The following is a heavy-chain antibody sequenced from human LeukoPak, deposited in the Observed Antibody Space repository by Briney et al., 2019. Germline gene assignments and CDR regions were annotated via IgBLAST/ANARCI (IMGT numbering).Heavy chain of an antibody. D-gene: IGHD2-15*01. CDR1: GGSFSGYY. CDR3: ARALGYCSGGSCSRHDY. CDR2: INHSGST. V-gene: IGHV4-34*01. J-gene: IGHJ4*02. Sequence: PSETVLTCAVYGGSFSGYYWSWIRQPPGKGLEWIGEINHSGSTNYNPSLKSRVTISVDTSKNQFSLKLSSVTAADTAVYYCARALGYCSGGSCSRHDYWGQGTLVTVSS.